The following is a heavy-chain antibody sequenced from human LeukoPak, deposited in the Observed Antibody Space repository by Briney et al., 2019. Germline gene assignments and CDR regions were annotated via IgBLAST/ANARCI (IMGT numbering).Heavy chain of an antibody. J-gene: IGHJ4*02. CDR2: ISGSGGST. CDR3: AKVGWGSYRYTGINFDY. V-gene: IGHV3-23*01. D-gene: IGHD3-16*02. Sequence: PGGSLRLSCAASGFTFSSYAMSWVRQAPGKGLEWVSAISGSGGSTYYADSVKGRFTISRDNSKNTLYLQMNSLRAEDTAVYYCAKVGWGSYRYTGINFDYWGQGTLVTVSS. CDR1: GFTFSSYA.